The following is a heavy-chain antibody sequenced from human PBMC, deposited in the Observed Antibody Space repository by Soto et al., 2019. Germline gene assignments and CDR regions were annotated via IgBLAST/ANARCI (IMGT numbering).Heavy chain of an antibody. V-gene: IGHV3-74*01. CDR1: GFTFNSYW. J-gene: IGHJ4*02. CDR2: INMDGTRT. D-gene: IGHD3-10*01. CDR3: ARGGLGSYLLDY. Sequence: EVQLVESGGGSVQPGGSLRLSCAASGFTFNSYWVHWVRQVPGKGLVWLSRINMDGTRTNYADSVKGRFAISRDNAKNTVYLQMNSLGVEDSGAYYCARGGLGSYLLDYWDQGTLVSVSS.